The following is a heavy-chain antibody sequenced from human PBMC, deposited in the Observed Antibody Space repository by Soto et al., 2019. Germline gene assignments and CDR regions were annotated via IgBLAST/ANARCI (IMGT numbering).Heavy chain of an antibody. Sequence: ASVKVSCKASGYTFTGYYMHWVRQAPGQGLEWMGWNNPNSGGTNYAQKFQGWVTMTREKSISTAYMELSRPGSDDTAVYYCARPGWGSSWPFDYWGQGTLVTVSS. J-gene: IGHJ4*02. CDR2: NNPNSGGT. V-gene: IGHV1-2*04. CDR1: GYTFTGYY. D-gene: IGHD6-13*01. CDR3: ARPGWGSSWPFDY.